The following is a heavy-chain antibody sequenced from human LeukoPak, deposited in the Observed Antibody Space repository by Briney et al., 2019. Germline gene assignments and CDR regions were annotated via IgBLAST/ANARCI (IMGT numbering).Heavy chain of an antibody. V-gene: IGHV3-9*01. CDR3: AREWAGGDSSAYPPFDY. D-gene: IGHD3-22*01. CDR2: ISWNSGSI. Sequence: GRSLRLSCAASGFTFDDYAMHWVRQAPGKGLEWVSGISWNSGSIGYADSVKGRFTISRDNAKNSLYLQMNSLRAEDTAVYYCAREWAGGDSSAYPPFDYWGQGTLVTVSS. CDR1: GFTFDDYA. J-gene: IGHJ4*02.